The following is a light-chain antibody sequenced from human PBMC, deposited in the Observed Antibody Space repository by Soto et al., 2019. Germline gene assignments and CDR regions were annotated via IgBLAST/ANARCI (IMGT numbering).Light chain of an antibody. Sequence: QSALTQPASVSGSAGQSITISCSGTMRDVGAYNLVSWYQQHPGTAPKLIIYEVRNRPSGISSRFSGSRSGNTASLTISGLQPEDEGDYYCSAYTARSPLLFGGGTK. V-gene: IGLV2-14*01. CDR2: EVR. CDR3: SAYTARSPLL. J-gene: IGLJ3*02. CDR1: MRDVGAYNL.